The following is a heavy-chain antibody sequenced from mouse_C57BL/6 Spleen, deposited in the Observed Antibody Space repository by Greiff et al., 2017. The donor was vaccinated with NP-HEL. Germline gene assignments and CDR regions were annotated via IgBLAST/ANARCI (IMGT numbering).Heavy chain of an antibody. D-gene: IGHD4-1*01. Sequence: QVQLQQPGAELVRPGTSVKLSCKASGYTFTSYWMHWVKQRPGQGLEWIGVIDPSDSYTNYNPKFKGKATLTVDTSSSTAYMQLSSLTSEDSAVYYCARGLGNYAMDYWGQGTSVTVSS. CDR1: GYTFTSYW. CDR3: ARGLGNYAMDY. V-gene: IGHV1-59*01. CDR2: IDPSDSYT. J-gene: IGHJ4*01.